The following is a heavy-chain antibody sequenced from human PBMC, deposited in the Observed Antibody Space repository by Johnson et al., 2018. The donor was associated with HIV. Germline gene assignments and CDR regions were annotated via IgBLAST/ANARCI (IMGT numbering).Heavy chain of an antibody. D-gene: IGHD1-14*01. J-gene: IGHJ3*02. CDR3: ARATTSKDHAFDI. V-gene: IGHV3-7*02. CDR1: GFTFDDYA. Sequence: MLLVESGGGLVQPGRSLRLSCAASGFTFDDYAMHWVRQATGKGLEWVANIKQDGSEKYYVDSVKGRFTISRDNSKNTLFLQMNSLRAEDTAVFYCARATTSKDHAFDIWGQGTMVTVSS. CDR2: IKQDGSEK.